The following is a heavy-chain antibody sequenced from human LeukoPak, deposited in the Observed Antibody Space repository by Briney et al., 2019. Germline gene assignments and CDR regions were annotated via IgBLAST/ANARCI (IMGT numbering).Heavy chain of an antibody. V-gene: IGHV3-74*01. Sequence: PGGSLRLSCAASGFTFSSYWMHWVRQAPGKGLVWVSRINSDGSSITYADSVKGRFTFSRDNAENTLYLQMNSLRAEDTAVYYCARAPGYSSSPDYWGQGTLVTVSS. CDR3: ARAPGYSSSPDY. D-gene: IGHD6-13*01. J-gene: IGHJ4*02. CDR1: GFTFSSYW. CDR2: INSDGSSI.